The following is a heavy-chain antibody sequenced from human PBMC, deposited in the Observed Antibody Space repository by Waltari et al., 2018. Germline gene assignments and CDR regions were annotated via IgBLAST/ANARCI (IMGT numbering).Heavy chain of an antibody. CDR2: ISNDGSNK. CDR1: GFTFSSYA. D-gene: IGHD6-25*01. CDR3: ARGSDDYYYYMDV. V-gene: IGHV3-30-3*01. Sequence: QVQLVESGGGVVQPGRSLRLSCAASGFTFSSYAMHWVRQAPGKGLEGVAVISNDGSNKYYADSVKCRFTISRDNSKNTLYLKMNSLRAEDTAVYYCARGSDDYYYYMDVWGKGTTVTISS. J-gene: IGHJ6*03.